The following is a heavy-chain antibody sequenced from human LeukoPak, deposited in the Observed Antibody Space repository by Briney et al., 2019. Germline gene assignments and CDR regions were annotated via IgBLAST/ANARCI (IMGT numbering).Heavy chain of an antibody. CDR3: ARATGYPSSIYYFDY. J-gene: IGHJ4*02. Sequence: GGSLRLSCAASGFTFSSYWMSWVRQAPGKGLEWVANLRIPRRIKQDGSEKYYVDSVKGRFTISRDNAKNSLYLQMNSLRAEDTAVYYCARATGYPSSIYYFDYWGQGTLVTVSS. V-gene: IGHV3-7*03. CDR2: LRIPRRIKQDGSEK. CDR1: GFTFSSYW. D-gene: IGHD5-12*01.